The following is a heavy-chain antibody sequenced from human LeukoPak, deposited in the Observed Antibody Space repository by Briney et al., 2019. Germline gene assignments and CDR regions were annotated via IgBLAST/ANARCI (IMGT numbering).Heavy chain of an antibody. Sequence: SDTLSLTCTVSGGSISSYYWSWIRQPPGKGLEWIGYIYHSGTDNYNPSLKSRVTISVDTSRNQFSLKLTSVTAADTAVYYCARNPYGDYGYWGQGTLVTVSS. V-gene: IGHV4-59*07. CDR1: GGSISSYY. CDR3: ARNPYGDYGY. CDR2: IYHSGTD. D-gene: IGHD4-17*01. J-gene: IGHJ4*02.